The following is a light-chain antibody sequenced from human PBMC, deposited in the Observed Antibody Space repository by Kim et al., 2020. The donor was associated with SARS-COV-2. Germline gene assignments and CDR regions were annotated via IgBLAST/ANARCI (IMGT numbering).Light chain of an antibody. CDR3: QQSYSTGWT. Sequence: DIQMTQSPSSLSASVGDRVTITCRASQSISSYLNWYQQKPGKAPKLLIYAASSLQSGVPSRFSGSGSGTDFTLAISSLQPEDFATYYSQQSYSTGWTFGQGTKVDIK. V-gene: IGKV1-39*01. CDR2: AAS. J-gene: IGKJ1*01. CDR1: QSISSY.